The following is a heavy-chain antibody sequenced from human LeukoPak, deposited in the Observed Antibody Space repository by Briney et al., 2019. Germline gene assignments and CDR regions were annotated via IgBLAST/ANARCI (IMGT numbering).Heavy chain of an antibody. J-gene: IGHJ4*02. CDR1: GFTFSSYA. CDR2: ISGSGGST. CDR3: AKDVLLWFGEGNYFDY. Sequence: GGSLRLSCAASGFTFSSYAMSWVRQAPGKGLEWDSAISGSGGSTYYADSVKGRFTISRDNSKNTLYLQMNSLRAEDTAVYYCAKDVLLWFGEGNYFDYWGQGTLVTVSS. D-gene: IGHD3-10*01. V-gene: IGHV3-23*01.